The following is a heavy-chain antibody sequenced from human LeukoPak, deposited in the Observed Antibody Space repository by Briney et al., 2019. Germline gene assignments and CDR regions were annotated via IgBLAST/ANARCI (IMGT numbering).Heavy chain of an antibody. CDR2: IYYSGST. CDR3: ARTLLWFGESPGLNGWFDP. D-gene: IGHD3-10*01. V-gene: IGHV4-31*03. CDR1: GGSISSGGYY. J-gene: IGHJ5*02. Sequence: SQTLSLTCTVSGGSISSGGYYWSWIRQHPGKGLEWIGYIYYSGSTYYNPSLKSRVTISVDTSKNQFSLKLSSVTAADTAVYYCARTLLWFGESPGLNGWFDPWGQGTLVTVSS.